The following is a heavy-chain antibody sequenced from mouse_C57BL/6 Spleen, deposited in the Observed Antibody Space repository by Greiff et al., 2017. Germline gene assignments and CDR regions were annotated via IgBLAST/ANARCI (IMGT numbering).Heavy chain of an antibody. V-gene: IGHV1-50*01. Sequence: QVQLQQPGAELVKPGASVKLSCKASGYTFTSYWMQWVKQRPGQGLEWIGEIDPSDSYTNYNQKFKGKATLTVDTSSNTAYMQLSSLTTEDSAIYYCARNGLTGKGAYWGQGTLVTVSA. D-gene: IGHD4-1*01. CDR2: IDPSDSYT. CDR3: ARNGLTGKGAY. J-gene: IGHJ3*01. CDR1: GYTFTSYW.